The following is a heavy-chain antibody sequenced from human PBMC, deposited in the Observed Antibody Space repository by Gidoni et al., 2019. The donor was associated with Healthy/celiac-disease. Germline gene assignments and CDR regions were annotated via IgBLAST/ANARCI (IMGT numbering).Heavy chain of an antibody. CDR2: ISGSGGST. Sequence: EVQLLESGGGLVQPRGSLRRSCAASGFTFSSYAMSWVRQAPGKGLEWVSAISGSGGSTYYADSVKGRFTISRDNSKNTLYLQMNSLRAEDTAVYYCAKVGYYYDSSGYFDYWGQGTLVTVSS. V-gene: IGHV3-23*01. J-gene: IGHJ4*02. CDR3: AKVGYYYDSSGYFDY. CDR1: GFTFSSYA. D-gene: IGHD3-22*01.